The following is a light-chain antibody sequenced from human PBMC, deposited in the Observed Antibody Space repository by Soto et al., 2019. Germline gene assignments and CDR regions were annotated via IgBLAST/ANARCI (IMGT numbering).Light chain of an antibody. V-gene: IGLV2-14*01. J-gene: IGLJ1*01. CDR2: EVS. CDR3: SSYTSSSNYV. CDR1: SSDVGGYIS. Sequence: QSALTQPASVSGSLGQSITISCTGTSSDVGGYISVSWYQQHPGKAPKLVIYEVSNRPSGVSDRFSASKSDNTASLTISGLQAEDEADYYCSSYTSSSNYVFGPGTKLTVL.